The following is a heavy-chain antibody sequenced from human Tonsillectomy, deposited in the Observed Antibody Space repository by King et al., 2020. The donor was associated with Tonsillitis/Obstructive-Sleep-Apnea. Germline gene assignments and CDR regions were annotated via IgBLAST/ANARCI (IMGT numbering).Heavy chain of an antibody. V-gene: IGHV5-10-1*01. J-gene: IGHJ6*02. CDR2: IDPSDSYI. CDR1: GYSFSSYW. CDR3: ARQGMDV. Sequence: VQLVQSGAEVKKPGESLRISCKGSGYSFSSYWITWVRQMPGKGLEWMGRIDPSDSYITYSQSFQGHVTISADKATSTAYLQWSSLKDSDTAMYYCARQGMDVWGQGTTVTVSS.